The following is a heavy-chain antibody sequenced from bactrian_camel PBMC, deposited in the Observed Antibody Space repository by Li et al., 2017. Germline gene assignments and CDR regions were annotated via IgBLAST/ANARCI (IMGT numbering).Heavy chain of an antibody. D-gene: IGHD6*01. J-gene: IGHJ4*01. CDR2: ITRGGDTT. Sequence: HVQLVESGGGLVQPGGSLRLSCAASGFTSSDTWIQWVRQAPGKGLEWVSAITRGGDTTYYTDSVKGRFTISRDNAKNTLYLQMNSLKPEDAAMYYCAASGTAWLAQPLCIGRITTGVRGPRSPSP. CDR3: AASGTAWLAQPLCIGRITT. CDR1: GFTSSDTW. V-gene: IGHV3S1*01.